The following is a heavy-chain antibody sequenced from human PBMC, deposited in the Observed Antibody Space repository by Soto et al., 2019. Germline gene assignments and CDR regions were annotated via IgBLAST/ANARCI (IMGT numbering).Heavy chain of an antibody. D-gene: IGHD4-17*01. Sequence: ASVKVSCKASGYTFTSYGISWVRQAPGQGLEWMGWISAYNGNTNYAQKLQGRVTMTTDTSTSTAYMELRSLRSDDTAVYYGASGVRSQYYYYDGMDVWGQGTTVTVSS. CDR2: ISAYNGNT. CDR3: ASGVRSQYYYYDGMDV. V-gene: IGHV1-18*01. J-gene: IGHJ6*02. CDR1: GYTFTSYG.